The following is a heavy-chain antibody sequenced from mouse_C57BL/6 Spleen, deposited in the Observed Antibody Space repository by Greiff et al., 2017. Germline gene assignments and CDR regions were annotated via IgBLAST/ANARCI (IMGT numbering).Heavy chain of an antibody. V-gene: IGHV10-1*01. CDR3: VRQDYDYWYFDV. J-gene: IGHJ1*03. D-gene: IGHD2-4*01. Sequence: EVQLVESGGGLVQPKGSLKLSCAASGFSFNTYAMNWVRQAPGKGLEWVARIRSKSNNYATYYADSVKDRFTISRDDSESMLYLQMNNLKTEDTAMYYCVRQDYDYWYFDVWGTGTTVTVSS. CDR1: GFSFNTYA. CDR2: IRSKSNNYAT.